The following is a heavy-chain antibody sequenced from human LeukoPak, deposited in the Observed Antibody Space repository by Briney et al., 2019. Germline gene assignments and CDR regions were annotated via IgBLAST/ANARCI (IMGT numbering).Heavy chain of an antibody. Sequence: PSETLSLTCTVSGGSISSYYWSWIRQPPGKGLEWIGYIYYSGSTNYNPSLKSRVTISLDTSKNQFSLKLTSVAAADTAVYYCARGRGYTYATFDYWGQGTLVTVSS. V-gene: IGHV4-59*01. J-gene: IGHJ4*02. CDR1: GGSISSYY. D-gene: IGHD5-18*01. CDR2: IYYSGST. CDR3: ARGRGYTYATFDY.